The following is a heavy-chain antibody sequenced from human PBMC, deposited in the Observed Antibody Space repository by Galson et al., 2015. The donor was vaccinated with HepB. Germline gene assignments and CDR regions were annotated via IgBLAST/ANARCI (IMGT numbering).Heavy chain of an antibody. CDR2: ISYDGSNK. CDR1: GFTFSSYA. CDR3: ARGRDSSGWSKSDYYYYGMDV. D-gene: IGHD6-19*01. J-gene: IGHJ6*02. V-gene: IGHV3-30-3*01. Sequence: SLRLSCAASGFTFSSYAMHWVRQAPGKGLEWVAVISYDGSNKYYADSVKGRFTISRDNSKNTLYLQMNSLRAEDTAVYYCARGRDSSGWSKSDYYYYGMDVWGQGTTVTVSS.